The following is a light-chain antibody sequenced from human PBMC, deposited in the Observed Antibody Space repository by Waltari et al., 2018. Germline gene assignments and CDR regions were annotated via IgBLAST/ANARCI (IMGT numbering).Light chain of an antibody. J-gene: IGKJ4*01. Sequence: DIQMTQSPSSRTASVGDKVTITCRASQRIGNYVAWQQQKPGKAPKHLLSTASKLESGLPSSFSRSASGTEYTLTISSLQPEDFATYYCQLYYSIALGFGGGTKVEIK. V-gene: IGKV1-NL1*01. CDR3: QLYYSIALG. CDR2: TAS. CDR1: QRIGNY.